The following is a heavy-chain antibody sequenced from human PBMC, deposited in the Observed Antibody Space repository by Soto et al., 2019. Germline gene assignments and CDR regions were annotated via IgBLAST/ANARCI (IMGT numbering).Heavy chain of an antibody. J-gene: IGHJ3*02. CDR2: INAGNGKT. Sequence: PSVKVSCKASGYTFTSYAMHWVRQAPGQRLEWMGWINAGNGKTKYSQKFQGRVTITRDTSTDTAYMELSSLRSEDTAVYYCATSVVAATLGAFDIWGQGTMVTVSS. CDR3: ATSVVAATLGAFDI. CDR1: GYTFTSYA. V-gene: IGHV1-3*01. D-gene: IGHD2-15*01.